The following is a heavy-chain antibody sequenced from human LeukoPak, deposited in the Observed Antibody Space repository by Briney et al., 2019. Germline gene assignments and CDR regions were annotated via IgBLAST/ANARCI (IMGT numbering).Heavy chain of an antibody. CDR2: IKQDGGEK. D-gene: IGHD3-22*01. Sequence: GGSLRLSCAASGFTSGRYWMSWVRQAPGKGLEWVAKIKQDGGEKYYVDSVKGRFTISRDNAKNSLYLQMNSLRVEDTAVYYCAREIRSSGCPNDAFDMWGQGTMVTVSS. J-gene: IGHJ3*02. V-gene: IGHV3-7*01. CDR1: GFTSGRYW. CDR3: AREIRSSGCPNDAFDM.